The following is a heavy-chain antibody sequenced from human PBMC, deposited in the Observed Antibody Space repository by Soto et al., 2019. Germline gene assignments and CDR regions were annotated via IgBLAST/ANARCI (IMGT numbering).Heavy chain of an antibody. J-gene: IGHJ2*01. D-gene: IGHD2-21*02. Sequence: QVQLVESGGGVVQPGGSLSLSCAASGFTFKTYGMHWVRQVPGKGLEWVTFISYDGRNEDYSDYVKGRFTVSRDNSMNTLYLQMNSLRAEDTAVYYCAKCRGGDCYSGNWYFDFWGRGTLVIVSS. CDR3: AKCRGGDCYSGNWYFDF. V-gene: IGHV3-30*18. CDR2: ISYDGRNE. CDR1: GFTFKTYG.